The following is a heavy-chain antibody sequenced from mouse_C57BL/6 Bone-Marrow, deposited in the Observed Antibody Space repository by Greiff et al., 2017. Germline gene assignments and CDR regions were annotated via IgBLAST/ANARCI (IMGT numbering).Heavy chain of an antibody. J-gene: IGHJ1*03. CDR3: AHGNYFYWYYAV. CDR2: IDPTSGGT. CDR1: GYTFTSYW. D-gene: IGHD2-1*01. V-gene: IGHV1-72*01. Sequence: QVQLQQSGAELVKPGASVKLSCKASGYTFTSYWMHWVKQRPGRGLEWIGRIDPTSGGTKYNEKFKSKATLTVDKPSSTAYMQLSSLTAEDSAVDYCAHGNYFYWYYAVWGTGTTVTVSS.